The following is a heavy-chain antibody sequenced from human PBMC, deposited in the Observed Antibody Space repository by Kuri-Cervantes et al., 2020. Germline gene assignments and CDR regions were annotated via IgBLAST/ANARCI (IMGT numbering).Heavy chain of an antibody. CDR1: GGTFSSYA. V-gene: IGHV1-2*02. Sequence: ASVKVSCKASGGTFSSYAISWVRQAPGQGLEWMGWINPNSGGTNYAQKFQGRVTMTRDTSISTAYMELSRLRSDDTAVYYCAREGRDGYNREFFDYWGQGTLVTVSS. CDR3: AREGRDGYNREFFDY. J-gene: IGHJ4*02. D-gene: IGHD5-24*01. CDR2: INPNSGGT.